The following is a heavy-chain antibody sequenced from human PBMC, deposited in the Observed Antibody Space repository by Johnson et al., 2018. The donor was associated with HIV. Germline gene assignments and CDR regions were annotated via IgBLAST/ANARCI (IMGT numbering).Heavy chain of an antibody. Sequence: QVQLVESGGGVVQPGGSLRLSCAASGFTFSTYGMHWVRQAPVKGLEWVAFIRYDGSNKYYADSVKGRFTISRDNSKNTLYLQMNSLRAEDTAVYYCARNDPAAGTGDAFDIWGQGTMVTVSS. J-gene: IGHJ3*02. V-gene: IGHV3-30*02. D-gene: IGHD6-13*01. CDR1: GFTFSTYG. CDR3: ARNDPAAGTGDAFDI. CDR2: IRYDGSNK.